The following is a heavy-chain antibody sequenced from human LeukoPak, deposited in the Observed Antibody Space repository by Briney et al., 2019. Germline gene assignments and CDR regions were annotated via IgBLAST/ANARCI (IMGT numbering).Heavy chain of an antibody. CDR1: GYTFTGYY. CDR2: INPNSGGT. Sequence: ASVKFSCKASGYTFTGYYMHWVRQAPGQGLEWMGWINPNSGGTNYAQKFQGRVTMTRDTSISTAYMELSRLRSDDTGVYYCARVGAEGRSSWYRDVYNWFDPWGQVTLVTVSS. CDR3: ARVGAEGRSSWYRDVYNWFDP. D-gene: IGHD6-13*01. V-gene: IGHV1-2*02. J-gene: IGHJ5*02.